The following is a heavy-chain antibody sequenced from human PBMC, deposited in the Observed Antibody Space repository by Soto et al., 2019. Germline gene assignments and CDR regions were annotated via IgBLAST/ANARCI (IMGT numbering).Heavy chain of an antibody. D-gene: IGHD6-13*01. Sequence: KTGGSLRLSCAASGFTFSSYSMNWVRQAPGKGLEWVSSISSSSSYIYYADSVKGRFTISRDNAKNSLYLQMNSLRAEDTAVYYCARDRAAPNLYYYGMDVWGQGTTVTVSS. CDR1: GFTFSSYS. J-gene: IGHJ6*02. CDR3: ARDRAAPNLYYYGMDV. CDR2: ISSSSSYI. V-gene: IGHV3-21*01.